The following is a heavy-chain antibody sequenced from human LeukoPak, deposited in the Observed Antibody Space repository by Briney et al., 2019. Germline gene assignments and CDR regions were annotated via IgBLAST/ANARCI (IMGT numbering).Heavy chain of an antibody. CDR1: GFSFDDYA. CDR2: ISWNSGSI. CDR3: AKDYDSSGYYYGPFDY. V-gene: IGHV3-9*03. Sequence: GRSLRLSCAASGFSFDDYAMHWVRQAPGKGLEWVSGISWNSGSIGYADSVKGRFTISRDNAKNSLYLQMNSLRAEDMALYYCAKDYDSSGYYYGPFDYWGQGTLVTVSS. D-gene: IGHD3-22*01. J-gene: IGHJ4*02.